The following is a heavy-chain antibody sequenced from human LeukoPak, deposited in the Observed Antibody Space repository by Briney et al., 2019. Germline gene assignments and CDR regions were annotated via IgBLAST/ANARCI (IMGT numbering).Heavy chain of an antibody. CDR3: ARDTPRPVPRGFEY. Sequence: ASVKVSCKASGGTFSSYAISWVRQAPGQGLEWMGGIIPIFGTANYAQKFQGRVTITADKSTSTAYMELSSLRSEDTAVYYCARDTPRPVPRGFEYWGQGTLVTVSS. CDR1: GGTFSSYA. CDR2: IIPIFGTA. J-gene: IGHJ4*02. V-gene: IGHV1-69*06.